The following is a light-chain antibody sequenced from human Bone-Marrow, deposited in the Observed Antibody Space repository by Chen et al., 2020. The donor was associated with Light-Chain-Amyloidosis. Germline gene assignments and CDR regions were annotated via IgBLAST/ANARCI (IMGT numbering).Light chain of an antibody. V-gene: IGLV3-21*02. CDR3: QVWDRSSDHPV. J-gene: IGLJ3*02. CDR2: DDS. Sequence: SYVLPQPSSVSVSPGQTTTLACGGNNIGSTSVHWSQQTPGQAPLLVVYDDSDRPSGIPERLSGSNSGNTATLTISRVEAGDEADYYCQVWDRSSDHPVFGGGTKLTVL. CDR1: NIGSTS.